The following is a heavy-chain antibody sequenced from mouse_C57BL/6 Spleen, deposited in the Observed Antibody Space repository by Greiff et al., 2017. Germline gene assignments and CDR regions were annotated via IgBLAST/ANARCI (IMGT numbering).Heavy chain of an antibody. D-gene: IGHD2-1*01. CDR2: FDPEDGDN. V-gene: IGHV14-2*01. CDR1: GFNIKDYY. J-gene: IGHJ2*01. CDR3: ARIYYGNYGWTGY. Sequence: VQLQQSGAELVKPGASVTLSCTASGFNIKDYYLHWVKQRTEQGLVWSGRFDPEDGDNKYAPKFQGKATITADTSSNTAYLQLSSLTSEDTAVYYCARIYYGNYGWTGYWGQGTTLTVSS.